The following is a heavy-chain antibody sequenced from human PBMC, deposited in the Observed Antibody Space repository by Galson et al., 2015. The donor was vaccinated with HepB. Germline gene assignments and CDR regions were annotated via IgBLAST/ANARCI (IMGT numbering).Heavy chain of an antibody. V-gene: IGHV3-30*18. J-gene: IGHJ4*02. CDR3: AKTGYSSGWFYFGY. D-gene: IGHD6-19*01. CDR2: ISYDGSNK. Sequence: SLRLSCAASGFTFSSYGMHWVRQAPGKGLEWVAVISYDGSNKYYADSVKGRFTISRDNSKNTLYLQMNSLRAEDTAVYYCAKTGYSSGWFYFGYWGQGTLVTVSS. CDR1: GFTFSSYG.